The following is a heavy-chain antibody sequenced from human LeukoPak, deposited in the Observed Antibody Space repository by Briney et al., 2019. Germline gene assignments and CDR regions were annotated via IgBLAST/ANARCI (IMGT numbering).Heavy chain of an antibody. J-gene: IGHJ4*02. V-gene: IGHV3-23*01. D-gene: IGHD3-10*01. Sequence: GGSLRLSCVVSGFTFSTSAMSWVRQAPGKGLEWVSGISESGGSTYYADSVKGRFTSPRDNSKNTLYLQMNNLRAEDTAAYYRAKGSFWGQGTLVTVSP. CDR1: GFTFSTSA. CDR2: ISESGGST. CDR3: AKGSF.